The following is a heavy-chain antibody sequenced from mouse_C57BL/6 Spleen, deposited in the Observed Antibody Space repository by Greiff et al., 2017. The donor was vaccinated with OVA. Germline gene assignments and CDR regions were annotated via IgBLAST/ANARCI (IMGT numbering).Heavy chain of an antibody. Sequence: QVQLQQPGTELVKPGASVKLSCKASGYTFTSYWMHWVKQRPGQGLEWIGNINPSNGGTNYNEKFKSKATLTVDKSSSTAYMQLSSLTSEDSAVYECARGNGYSLYYYAMDYWGQGTSVTVSS. CDR2: INPSNGGT. CDR1: GYTFTSYW. CDR3: ARGNGYSLYYYAMDY. V-gene: IGHV1-53*01. J-gene: IGHJ4*01. D-gene: IGHD2-3*01.